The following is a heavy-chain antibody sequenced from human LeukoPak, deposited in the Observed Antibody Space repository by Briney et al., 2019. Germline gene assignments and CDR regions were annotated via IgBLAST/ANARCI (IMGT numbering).Heavy chain of an antibody. CDR3: ARDRVGVVNT. D-gene: IGHD3-3*01. V-gene: IGHV4-34*01. Sequence: SETLSLTCAVYGGSFSGYYWSWIRQPPGKGLEWIGEINHSGSTNYNPSRKSRVTISVATSKNQFSLKLNSVTAADTAVYYCARDRVGVVNTWGQGTLVTVSS. J-gene: IGHJ5*02. CDR2: INHSGST. CDR1: GGSFSGYY.